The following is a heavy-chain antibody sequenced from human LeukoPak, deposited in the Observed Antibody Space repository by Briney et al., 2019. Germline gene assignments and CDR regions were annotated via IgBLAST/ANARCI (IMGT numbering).Heavy chain of an antibody. CDR3: ARLTMVIDY. D-gene: IGHD3-10*01. CDR2: IYYSGST. J-gene: IGHJ4*02. Sequence: SETLSLTCTVSGGSISSSSYYWGWIRQPPGKGLEWIGSIYYSGSTYYNPSLKSRVTISVDTSKNQFSLKLSSVTAADTAVYYCARLTMVIDYWGQGTLVTVSS. V-gene: IGHV4-39*01. CDR1: GGSISSSSYY.